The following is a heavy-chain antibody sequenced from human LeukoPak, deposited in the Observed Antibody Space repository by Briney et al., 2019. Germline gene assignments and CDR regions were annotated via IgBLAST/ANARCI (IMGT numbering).Heavy chain of an antibody. Sequence: PSETLSLTCAVSSYSISSGYYWGWIRQPPGKGLAWIGSIYHSGSTYYNPSLESRVTISVDTSKNQFSLKLSSVTAADTAVYYCARQLSHYFYYYYMDVWGKGTTVTVSS. CDR3: ARQLSHYFYYYYMDV. CDR2: IYHSGST. D-gene: IGHD1-1*01. CDR1: SYSISSGYY. V-gene: IGHV4-38-2*01. J-gene: IGHJ6*03.